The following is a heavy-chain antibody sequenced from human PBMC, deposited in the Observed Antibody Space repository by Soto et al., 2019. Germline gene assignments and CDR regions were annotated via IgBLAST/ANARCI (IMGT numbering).Heavy chain of an antibody. CDR2: IKSKTDGGTT. D-gene: IGHD4-17*01. CDR3: SREGDYGWFDP. Sequence: GGSLRLSCAASGFTFSNAWMHWVRQAPGKGLEWVGRIKSKTDGGTTDYAAPVKGRFTISRDDSKNTLYLQMNSLKTEDTAVYYCSREGDYGWFDPWGQGTLVTVSS. J-gene: IGHJ5*02. V-gene: IGHV3-15*07. CDR1: GFTFSNAW.